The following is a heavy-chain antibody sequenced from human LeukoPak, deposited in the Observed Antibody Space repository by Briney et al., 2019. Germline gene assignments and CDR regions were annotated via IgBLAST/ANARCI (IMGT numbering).Heavy chain of an antibody. CDR3: AKDKRQVRGVLDY. J-gene: IGHJ4*02. V-gene: IGHV3-23*01. Sequence: QPGGSLRLFCAASGFTFSSYAMSWVRQARGKGLEWVSAISGSGGSTYYADSVKGRFTISRDNSKNKLNLQMNSQRAEDTAVYYCAKDKRQVRGVLDYWGQGTLVTVSS. D-gene: IGHD3-10*01. CDR1: GFTFSSYA. CDR2: ISGSGGST.